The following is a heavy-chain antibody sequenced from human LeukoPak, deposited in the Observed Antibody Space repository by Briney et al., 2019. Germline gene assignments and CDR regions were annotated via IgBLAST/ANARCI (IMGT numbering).Heavy chain of an antibody. CDR1: GYSLTDYY. Sequence: ASVKVSCTASGYSLTDYYIHCVRQAPGQRLEWMGWINPNSGGTNSAQKFQGRVSMTRDTSITTAYMELTRLSSDDTAVYYCARGFLAGYDYSGSPFYNRFDLWGQGTLVTASS. V-gene: IGHV1-2*02. CDR2: INPNSGGT. J-gene: IGHJ5*02. CDR3: ARGFLAGYDYSGSPFYNRFDL. D-gene: IGHD5-12*01.